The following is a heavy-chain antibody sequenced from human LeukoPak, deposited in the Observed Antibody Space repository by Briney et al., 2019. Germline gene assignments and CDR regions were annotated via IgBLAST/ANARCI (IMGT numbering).Heavy chain of an antibody. CDR3: ARGDYYDSSGPYGMDV. Sequence: GGSLRLSCAASGFTVSSNYMSWVRQAPGKGLEWVSVIYSGGSTYYADSVKGRFTISRDNSKNTLHLQMNSLRAEDTAVYYCARGDYYDSSGPYGMDVWGQGTTVTVSS. V-gene: IGHV3-66*01. J-gene: IGHJ6*02. CDR1: GFTVSSNY. D-gene: IGHD3-22*01. CDR2: IYSGGST.